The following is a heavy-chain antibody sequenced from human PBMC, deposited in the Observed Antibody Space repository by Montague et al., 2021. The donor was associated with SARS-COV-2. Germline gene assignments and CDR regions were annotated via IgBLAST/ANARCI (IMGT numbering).Heavy chain of an antibody. J-gene: IGHJ2*01. D-gene: IGHD6-13*01. CDR3: ARAGYSSSWPLRLYWYFDL. V-gene: IGHV3-13*04. CDR1: GFTFSSYD. CDR2: IGTAGDT. Sequence: SLRLSCAASGFTFSSYDMHWVRQATGKGLEWVSAIGTAGDTYYPGSVKGRFTISRENAKNSLYLQMNSLRAGDTAVYYCARAGYSSSWPLRLYWYFDLWGRGPLVPVPS.